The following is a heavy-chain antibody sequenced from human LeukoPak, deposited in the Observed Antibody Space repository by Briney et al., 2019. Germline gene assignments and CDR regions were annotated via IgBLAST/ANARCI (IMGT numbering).Heavy chain of an antibody. V-gene: IGHV4-34*01. CDR2: INHSGST. J-gene: IGHJ5*02. CDR3: ARGQDVLRYFDWLSRKYNWFDP. Sequence: SETLSLTCDVYGGSFSGYYWSWIRQPPGKGLEWIGEINHSGSTNYNPSLKSRVTISVDTSKNQFSLKLSSVTAADTAVYYCARGQDVLRYFDWLSRKYNWFDPWGQGTLVTVSS. D-gene: IGHD3-9*01. CDR1: GGSFSGYY.